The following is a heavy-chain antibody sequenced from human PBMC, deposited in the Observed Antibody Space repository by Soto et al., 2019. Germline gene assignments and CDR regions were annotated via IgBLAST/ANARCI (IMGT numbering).Heavy chain of an antibody. D-gene: IGHD3-16*01. CDR2: ISGYNGYT. Sequence: QVQLMQSGAEVRRPGTSMRISCTTSGYNFNTYGIIWVRQAPGQGLEWMGWISGYNGYTKYAQNFDDRVTFSTDPSTSTAFLELRNLRSGDTALYFCARDRDYSHTDADIDYWGQGTLVTVSS. CDR1: GYNFNTYG. CDR3: ARDRDYSHTDADIDY. J-gene: IGHJ4*02. V-gene: IGHV1-18*01.